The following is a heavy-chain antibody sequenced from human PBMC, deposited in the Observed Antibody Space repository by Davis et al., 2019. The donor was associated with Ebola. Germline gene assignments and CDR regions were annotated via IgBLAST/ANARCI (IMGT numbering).Heavy chain of an antibody. CDR3: ASGDGRGRSYDMDV. D-gene: IGHD3/OR15-3a*01. Sequence: ASVKVSCKASGYTFTSYAMNWVRQAPGQGLEWMGWINTNTGNPTYAQGFTGRFVFSLDTSVSTAYLQISSLKAEDTAVYYCASGDGRGRSYDMDVWGQGTTVTVSS. V-gene: IGHV7-4-1*02. CDR2: INTNTGNP. CDR1: GYTFTSYA. J-gene: IGHJ6*03.